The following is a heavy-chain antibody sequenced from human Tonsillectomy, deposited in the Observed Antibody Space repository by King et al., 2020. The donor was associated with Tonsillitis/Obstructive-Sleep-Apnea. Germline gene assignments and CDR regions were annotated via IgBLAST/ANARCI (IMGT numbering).Heavy chain of an antibody. CDR3: ARDQPYCSSTSGYVYGMDV. CDR1: GFTFSSYS. Sequence: VQLVESGGGLVKPGGSLRLSCAASGFTFSSYSMNWVRQAQGKGLEWVSSISSSSSYIYYADSVKGRFTISRDNAKNSLYLQMNSLRAEDTAVYYCARDQPYCSSTSGYVYGMDVWGQGTTVTVSS. D-gene: IGHD2-2*01. V-gene: IGHV3-21*01. CDR2: ISSSSSYI. J-gene: IGHJ6*02.